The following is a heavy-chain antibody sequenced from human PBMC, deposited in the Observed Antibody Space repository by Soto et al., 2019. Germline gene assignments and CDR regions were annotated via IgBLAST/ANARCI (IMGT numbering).Heavy chain of an antibody. V-gene: IGHV3-7*01. D-gene: IGHD3-16*01. J-gene: IGHJ4*02. CDR1: GFPFSSHW. CDR3: ARLYDDSSLFDY. CDR2: INPDGSDK. Sequence: EVQLVQSGGGLVQPGGPLRLSCGASGFPFSSHWMTWVRQAPGKGLEWVASINPDGSDKHYVDSVKGRFSISRDNAENSLYLQMTTLRAEDTAVYYCARLYDDSSLFDYWGQGTLVTVSS.